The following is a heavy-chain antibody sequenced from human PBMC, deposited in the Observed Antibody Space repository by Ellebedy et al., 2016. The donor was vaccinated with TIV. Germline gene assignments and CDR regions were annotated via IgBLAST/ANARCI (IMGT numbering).Heavy chain of an antibody. V-gene: IGHV2-5*02. Sequence: SGPTLVKPTQTLTLTCTFSGFSLDTTAVGVGWIRQPPGKALEWLALIYWDDDNRYSPSLKSRLTVTKDTSKNQVVLTMTNMDPVDTATYYWAHGSGWLFDYWGQGTLVTVSS. CDR1: GFSLDTTAVG. J-gene: IGHJ4*02. D-gene: IGHD6-19*01. CDR2: IYWDDDN. CDR3: AHGSGWLFDY.